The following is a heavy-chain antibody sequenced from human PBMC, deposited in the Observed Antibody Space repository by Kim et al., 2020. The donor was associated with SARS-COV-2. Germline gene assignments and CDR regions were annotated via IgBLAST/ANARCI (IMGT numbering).Heavy chain of an antibody. J-gene: IGHJ4*02. Sequence: YALPRKGRITIHPDTSKHQFSLQLHSVTPEDTAVYYCARDRQRAGTGVDYWGQGTLVTVSS. D-gene: IGHD6-19*01. CDR3: ARDRQRAGTGVDY. V-gene: IGHV6-1*01.